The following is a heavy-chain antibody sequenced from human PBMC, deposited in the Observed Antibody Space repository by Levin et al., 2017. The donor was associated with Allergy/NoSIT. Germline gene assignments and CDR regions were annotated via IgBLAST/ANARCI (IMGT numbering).Heavy chain of an antibody. V-gene: IGHV4-59*01. CDR1: GGSISSYY. CDR3: ARGGSGYDLEFDY. D-gene: IGHD5-12*01. J-gene: IGHJ4*02. CDR2: IYYSGST. Sequence: SETLSLTCTVSGGSISSYYWSWIRQPPGKGLEWIGYIYYSGSTNYNPSLKSRVTISVDTSKNQFSLKLSSVTAADTAVYYCARGGSGYDLEFDYWGQGTLVTVSS.